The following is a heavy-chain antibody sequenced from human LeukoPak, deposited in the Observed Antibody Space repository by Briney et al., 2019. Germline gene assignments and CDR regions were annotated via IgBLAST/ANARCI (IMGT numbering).Heavy chain of an antibody. Sequence: PGESLKICCTGSGYCFTSYWIGCVRQMPGKGLEWMGIIYPGDSDTRYSPSFQGQVTISADKYISTAYLQWSSLKASDTAMYYCASPIGDSYGAFDYWGQGTLVTVSS. CDR2: IYPGDSDT. CDR3: ASPIGDSYGAFDY. J-gene: IGHJ4*02. V-gene: IGHV5-51*01. D-gene: IGHD5-18*01. CDR1: GYCFTSYW.